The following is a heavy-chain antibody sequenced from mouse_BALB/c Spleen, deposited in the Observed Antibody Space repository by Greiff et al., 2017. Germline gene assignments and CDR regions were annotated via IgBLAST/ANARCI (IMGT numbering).Heavy chain of an antibody. CDR3: ARDLWVRDHWYFDV. J-gene: IGHJ1*01. CDR2: ISDGGSYT. Sequence: EVMLVESGGGLVKPGGSLKLSCAASGFTFSDYYMYWVRQTPEKRLEWVATISDGGSYTYYPDSVKGRFTISRDNAKNNLYLQMISLESEDTAMYYCARDLWVRDHWYFDVWGAGTTVTVSS. D-gene: IGHD2-14*01. V-gene: IGHV5-4*02. CDR1: GFTFSDYY.